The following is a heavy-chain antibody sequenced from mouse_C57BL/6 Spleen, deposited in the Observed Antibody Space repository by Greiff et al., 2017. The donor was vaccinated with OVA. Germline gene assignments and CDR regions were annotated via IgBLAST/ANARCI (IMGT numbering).Heavy chain of an antibody. J-gene: IGHJ4*01. V-gene: IGHV1-50*01. CDR1: GYTFTSYW. CDR2: IDPSASYT. CDR3: ARRDWDEYAMDY. D-gene: IGHD4-1*01. Sequence: QVQLQQPGAELVKPGASVKLSCKASGYTFTSYWMQWVKQRPGQGLEWIGEIDPSASYTNYNQKFKGKATLTVDTSSSTAYMQLSSLTSEDSAVYYCARRDWDEYAMDYWGQGTSGTVSS.